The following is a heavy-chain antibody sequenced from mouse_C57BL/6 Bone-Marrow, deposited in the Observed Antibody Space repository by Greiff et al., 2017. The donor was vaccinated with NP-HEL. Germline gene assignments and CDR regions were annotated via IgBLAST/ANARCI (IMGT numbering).Heavy chain of an antibody. CDR1: GYTFTSYW. V-gene: IGHV1-61*01. Sequence: QVQLQQPGAELVRPGSSVKLSCKASGYTFTSYWMDWVQQRPGQGLEWIGNIYPSDSETHYNQKFKDKSTLTVDKSSSTAYMQLSSLTSEDSAVYYCARYDYDLVYWGQGTTLTVSS. D-gene: IGHD2-4*01. CDR2: IYPSDSET. CDR3: ARYDYDLVY. J-gene: IGHJ2*01.